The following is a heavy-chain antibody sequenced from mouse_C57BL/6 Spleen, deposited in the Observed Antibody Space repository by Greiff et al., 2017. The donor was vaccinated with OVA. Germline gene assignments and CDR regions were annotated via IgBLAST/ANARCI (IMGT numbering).Heavy chain of an antibody. V-gene: IGHV1-77*01. Sequence: QVQLQQSGAELVKPGASVKISCKASGYTFTDYYINWVKQRPGQGLEWIGKLGPGSGSTYYNEKFKGKATLTADKSSSTAYMQLSSLTSEDSAVYFCARYYYGSSYEDYYAMDYWGQGTSVTVSS. D-gene: IGHD1-1*01. CDR1: GYTFTDYY. CDR3: ARYYYGSSYEDYYAMDY. J-gene: IGHJ4*01. CDR2: LGPGSGST.